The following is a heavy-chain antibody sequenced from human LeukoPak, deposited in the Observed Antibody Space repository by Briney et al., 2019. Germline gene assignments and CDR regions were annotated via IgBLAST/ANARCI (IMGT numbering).Heavy chain of an antibody. CDR3: ARDTRTGYSSSWYGTIDY. Sequence: GGSLRLSCAASGFTFSSYAMHRVRQAPGKGLEWVAVISYDGSNKYYADSVKGRFTISRDNSKNTLYLQMNSLRAEDTAVYYCARDTRTGYSSSWYGTIDYWGQGTLVTVSS. CDR1: GFTFSSYA. CDR2: ISYDGSNK. V-gene: IGHV3-30*01. D-gene: IGHD6-13*01. J-gene: IGHJ4*02.